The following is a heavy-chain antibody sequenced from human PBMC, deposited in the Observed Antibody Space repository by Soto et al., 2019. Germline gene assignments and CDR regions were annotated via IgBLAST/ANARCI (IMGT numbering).Heavy chain of an antibody. CDR2: IYYSGST. CDR1: GGSICSSSYY. D-gene: IGHD2-2*01. Sequence: SETPSLTCTVSGGSICSSSYYWGWIRQPPGKGLEWIGSIYYSGSTYYNPSLKSRVTISVDTSKNQFSLKLSSVTAADTAVYYCASFLVVPAAGNWFDPWGQGTLVTVSS. J-gene: IGHJ5*02. V-gene: IGHV4-39*01. CDR3: ASFLVVPAAGNWFDP.